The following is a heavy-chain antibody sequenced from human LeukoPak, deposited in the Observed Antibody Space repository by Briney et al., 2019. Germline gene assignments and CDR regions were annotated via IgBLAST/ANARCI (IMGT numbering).Heavy chain of an antibody. J-gene: IGHJ4*02. CDR1: GFTFSSYS. D-gene: IGHD6-13*01. V-gene: IGHV3-74*01. CDR3: ARDFGAAPDY. Sequence: PGGSLRLSCAASGFTFSSYSMNWVRQAPGKGLVWVSRVNSDGSSTSYADSVKGRFTISRDNAKSTLYLQMNSLRAEDTAVYYCARDFGAAPDYWGQGTLVTVSS. CDR2: VNSDGSST.